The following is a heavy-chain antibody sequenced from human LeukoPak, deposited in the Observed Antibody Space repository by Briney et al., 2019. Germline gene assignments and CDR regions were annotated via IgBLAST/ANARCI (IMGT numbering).Heavy chain of an antibody. D-gene: IGHD6-19*01. CDR3: ASQYSSGWYGIGY. J-gene: IGHJ4*02. Sequence: SETLSLTCTVSGGSISSYYWSWIRQPPGKGLEWIGYIYYSGSTNYNPSLKSRVTISVDTSKNQFSLKLSSVTAADTAVYYCASQYSSGWYGIGYWGQGTLVTVSS. V-gene: IGHV4-59*08. CDR1: GGSISSYY. CDR2: IYYSGST.